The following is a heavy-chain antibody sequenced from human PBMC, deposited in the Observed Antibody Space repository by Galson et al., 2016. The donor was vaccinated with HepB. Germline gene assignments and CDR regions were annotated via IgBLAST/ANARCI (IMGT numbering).Heavy chain of an antibody. Sequence: CAISGDSVSSNSAGWYWIRQSPSRGLEWLGRTHYRSEWHFDYAESVKSRITINPDTAKNQFSLQLNSVTPEDTAIYYCARSYLLGRGFGWWGQGTLVTVSS. V-gene: IGHV6-1*01. CDR3: ARSYLLGRGFGW. CDR1: GDSVSSNSAG. D-gene: IGHD7-27*01. J-gene: IGHJ4*02. CDR2: THYRSEWHF.